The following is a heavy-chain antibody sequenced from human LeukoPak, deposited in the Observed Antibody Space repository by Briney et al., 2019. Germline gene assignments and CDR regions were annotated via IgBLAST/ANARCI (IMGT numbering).Heavy chain of an antibody. J-gene: IGHJ5*02. V-gene: IGHV4-4*07. Sequence: SETLSRTCTVSGGSISSYYWSWIRQPAGKGLEWIGRIYTSGSTNYNPSLKSRVTMSVDTSKNQFSLKLSSVTAAETAVYYCARDDVYCSSTSCYNNWFDPWGQGTLVTVSS. CDR3: ARDDVYCSSTSCYNNWFDP. CDR1: GGSISSYY. D-gene: IGHD2-2*02. CDR2: IYTSGST.